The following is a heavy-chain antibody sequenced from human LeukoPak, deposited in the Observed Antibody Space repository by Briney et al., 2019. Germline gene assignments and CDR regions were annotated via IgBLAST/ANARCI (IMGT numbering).Heavy chain of an antibody. J-gene: IGHJ4*02. D-gene: IGHD6-13*01. CDR1: GVTVSNNY. V-gene: IGHV3-66*02. CDR3: AKGVQSSSSWFH. Sequence: PGGSLRLSCAASGVTVSNNYMTWVRQAPGKGLEWVSIMYSDNSDGRTYYADSVKGRFTISRDNSKNTLYLQMNSLRAEDTAVYYCAKGVQSSSSWFHWGQGTLVTVSS. CDR2: MYSDNSDGRT.